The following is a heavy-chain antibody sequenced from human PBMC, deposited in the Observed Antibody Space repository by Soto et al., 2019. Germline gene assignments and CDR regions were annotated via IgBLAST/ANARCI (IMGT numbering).Heavy chain of an antibody. D-gene: IGHD1-26*01. CDR3: AKARCTTTDCYVPDY. V-gene: IGHV3-23*01. J-gene: IGHJ4*02. CDR2: ISGSGGSP. CDR1: GCRCRTYT. Sequence: GGSLRLSCAAAGCRCRTYTMSWVRQAPGKGLEWLSVISGSGGSPSYADSVQGRFVISRDNARNTLYLHMNSLRAEDTAMYYCAKARCTTTDCYVPDYWGRGTLVTVSS.